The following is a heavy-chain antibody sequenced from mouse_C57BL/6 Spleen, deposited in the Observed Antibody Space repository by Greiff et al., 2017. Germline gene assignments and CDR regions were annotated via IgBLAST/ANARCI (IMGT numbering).Heavy chain of an antibody. CDR1: GYTFTSYW. V-gene: IGHV1-50*01. CDR3: ARKEKFIRGYFDV. CDR2: IDPSDSYT. D-gene: IGHD1-1*01. Sequence: QVQLQQPGAELVKPGASVKLSCKASGYTFTSYWMQWVKQRPGQGLEWIGEIDPSDSYTNYNQKFKGKATLTVDTSSSTAYMQLSSLTSEDSAVYYCARKEKFIRGYFDVWGTETTVTVSS. J-gene: IGHJ1*03.